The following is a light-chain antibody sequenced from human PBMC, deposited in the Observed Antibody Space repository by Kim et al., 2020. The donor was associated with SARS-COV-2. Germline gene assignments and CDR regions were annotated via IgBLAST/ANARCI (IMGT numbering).Light chain of an antibody. Sequence: GQRVTISCSGSSSNIGSNYVYWYQQLSGTAPKLLIYRNNQRPSGVPDRFSGSKSGTSASLAISGLRSEDEADYYCAAWDDSLSGWVFGGGTQRTVL. CDR1: SSNIGSNY. CDR2: RNN. V-gene: IGLV1-47*01. CDR3: AAWDDSLSGWV. J-gene: IGLJ3*02.